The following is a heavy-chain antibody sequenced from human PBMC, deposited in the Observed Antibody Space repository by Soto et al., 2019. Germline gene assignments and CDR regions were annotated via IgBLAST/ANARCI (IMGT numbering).Heavy chain of an antibody. CDR3: ARPVNYDSSGYYWFDP. D-gene: IGHD3-22*01. CDR1: GYTFTSYG. Sequence: VASVKVSCKASGYTFTSYGISWVRQAPGQGLEWMGWISAYNGNTNYAQKLQGRVTMTTDTSTSTAYMELRSLRSDDTAVYYCARPVNYDSSGYYWFDPWGQGTLVTVSS. J-gene: IGHJ5*02. V-gene: IGHV1-18*04. CDR2: ISAYNGNT.